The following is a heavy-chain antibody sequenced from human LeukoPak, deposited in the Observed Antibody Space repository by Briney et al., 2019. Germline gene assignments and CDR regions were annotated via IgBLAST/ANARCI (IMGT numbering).Heavy chain of an antibody. CDR2: INHSGTT. CDR1: GGSFSGYY. V-gene: IGHV4-34*01. D-gene: IGHD3-10*01. CDR3: ARDQAYYYGSGRRKFDY. Sequence: SETLSLTYAVYGGSFSGYYWSWIRQPPGNGLEWSGEINHSGTTNYNPSLKSRVTISVDTSKNQFSLKLSSVTAADTAVYYCARDQAYYYGSGRRKFDYWGQGTLVTVSS. J-gene: IGHJ4*02.